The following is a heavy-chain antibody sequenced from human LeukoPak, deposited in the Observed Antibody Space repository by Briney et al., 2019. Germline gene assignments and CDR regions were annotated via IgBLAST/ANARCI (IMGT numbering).Heavy chain of an antibody. CDR2: IYNSGST. CDR3: ARVDCSGGSCYAFDI. Sequence: PSEPLSLTCTVSGGCVSSGSYYWNWIRQPPGKVLVRLGYIYNSGSTNYKPSLKSRVTISVDTSKNQFSLKLSSVTAAATAVYYCARVDCSGGSCYAFDIWGQGTMVTVSS. J-gene: IGHJ3*02. D-gene: IGHD2-15*01. CDR1: GGCVSSGSYY. V-gene: IGHV4-61*01.